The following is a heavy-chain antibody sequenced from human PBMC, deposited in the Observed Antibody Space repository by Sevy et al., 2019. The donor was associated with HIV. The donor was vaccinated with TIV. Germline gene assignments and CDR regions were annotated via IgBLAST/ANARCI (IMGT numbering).Heavy chain of an antibody. CDR1: EFTFRNYG. Sequence: GGSLRLSCEASEFTFRNYGLHWVRQAPGKGLEWEAFVSDDGRDKDYADSVKGRFSIFRDNSKNTLYLQIHSLRREDTAMYYCARDLGAGWFYGMDVWGQGTTVTVSS. D-gene: IGHD3-10*01. CDR3: ARDLGAGWFYGMDV. J-gene: IGHJ6*02. CDR2: VSDDGRDK. V-gene: IGHV3-30*04.